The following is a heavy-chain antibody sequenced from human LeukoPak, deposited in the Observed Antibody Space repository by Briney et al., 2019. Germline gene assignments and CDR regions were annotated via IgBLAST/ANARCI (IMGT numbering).Heavy chain of an antibody. V-gene: IGHV4-34*01. CDR3: ARGPIYCSSTSCHGGVAFDI. CDR2: INHSGST. CDR1: GGSFSDYY. Sequence: SETLSLTCAVYGGSFSDYYWSWIRQPPGKGLEWIGEINHSGSTNYNPSLKSRVTISVDTSKNQFSLKLSSVTAADTAVYYCARGPIYCSSTSCHGGVAFDIWGQGTMVTASS. J-gene: IGHJ3*02. D-gene: IGHD2-2*01.